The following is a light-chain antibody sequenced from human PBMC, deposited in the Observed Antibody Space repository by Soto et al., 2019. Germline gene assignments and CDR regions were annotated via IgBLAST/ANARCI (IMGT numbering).Light chain of an antibody. J-gene: IGKJ1*01. CDR3: QQRSNWPPRGT. CDR1: QSVSSY. CDR2: DAF. Sequence: EIVLTQSPATLSLSPGERATLSCRASQSVSSYLAWYQQKPGQAPRLLSYDAFNRATGIPARFSGSGSGTDFTLTISSLEPEDFAVYYCQQRSNWPPRGTFGHGTKVEIK. V-gene: IGKV3-11*01.